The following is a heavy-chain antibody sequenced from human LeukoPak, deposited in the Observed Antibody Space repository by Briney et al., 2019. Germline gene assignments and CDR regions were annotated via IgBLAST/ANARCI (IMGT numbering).Heavy chain of an antibody. CDR3: ASVLHSEGGVGDAFDI. CDR1: GGSISSYY. V-gene: IGHV4-59*01. J-gene: IGHJ3*02. CDR2: IYYSGST. Sequence: PSETLSLTCTVSGGSISSYYWSWIRQPPGKGLEWIGYIYYSGSTNYNPSLKSRVTLSVDTSKNQFSLKLSSVTAADTAVYYCASVLHSEGGVGDAFDIWGQGTMVTVSS. D-gene: IGHD1-14*01.